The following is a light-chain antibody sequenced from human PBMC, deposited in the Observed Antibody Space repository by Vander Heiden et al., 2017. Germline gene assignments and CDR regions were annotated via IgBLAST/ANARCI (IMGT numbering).Light chain of an antibody. V-gene: IGKV3-11*01. CDR1: QSVSRN. Sequence: EVVLTQSPATLSLSPGERATLSCKASQSVSRNLVWYQQKPGQAPRLLIYDTSNRASGIPARFSGSGSGTDFILTISSLEPEDFAIYFCQQRSYWPQVFGGGTKVEI. CDR2: DTS. J-gene: IGKJ4*01. CDR3: QQRSYWPQV.